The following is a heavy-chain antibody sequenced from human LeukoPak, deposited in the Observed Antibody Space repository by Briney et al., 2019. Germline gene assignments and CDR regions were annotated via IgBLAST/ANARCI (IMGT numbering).Heavy chain of an antibody. Sequence: PGGSLRLSCAASGFTFSNYGMHWVRQAPGKGLEWVAVISYDGSNKYYADSVKGRFTIPRDNSKNTLYLQMNSLRAEDTAVYYCAKAGMATYFEREDYWGQGTLVTVSS. CDR1: GFTFSNYG. D-gene: IGHD5-24*01. V-gene: IGHV3-30*18. J-gene: IGHJ4*02. CDR2: ISYDGSNK. CDR3: AKAGMATYFEREDY.